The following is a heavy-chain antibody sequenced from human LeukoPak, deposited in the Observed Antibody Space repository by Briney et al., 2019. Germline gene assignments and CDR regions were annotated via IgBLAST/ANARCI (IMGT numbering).Heavy chain of an antibody. J-gene: IGHJ6*03. V-gene: IGHV3-21*01. D-gene: IGHD2-21*01. CDR3: ATDLFDYMDV. Sequence: GGPLRLSCAGSGFTFSSYNMNWVRQAPGKGLEWVSSISFSSTYIYYADSVKGRFTISRDNAKNSLYLQMNSLRAEDTAVYYCATDLFDYMDVWGKGTTVTVSS. CDR2: ISFSSTYI. CDR1: GFTFSSYN.